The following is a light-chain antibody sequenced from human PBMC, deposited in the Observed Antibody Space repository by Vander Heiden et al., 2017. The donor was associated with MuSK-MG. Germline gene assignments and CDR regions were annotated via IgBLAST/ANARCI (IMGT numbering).Light chain of an antibody. CDR1: QTISTY. CDR2: DAS. CDR3: QQSDNTPIT. J-gene: IGKJ5*01. V-gene: IGKV1-39*01. Sequence: DIQMSQFTSSLSASLGDRVTITCRASQTISTYLHWYQQKPGQATRLLMYDASNLQSGVPSRFSGSRSGTYFTLTISSLQPDDFATYSCQQSDNTPITFGQGTRLEIK.